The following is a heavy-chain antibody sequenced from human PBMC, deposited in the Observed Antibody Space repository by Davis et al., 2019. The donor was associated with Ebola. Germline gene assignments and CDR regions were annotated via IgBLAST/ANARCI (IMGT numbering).Heavy chain of an antibody. CDR1: GFTFRDFS. CDR3: ARVQSLYYYGMDV. Sequence: GESLKISCSASGFTFRDFSMNWVRQAPGKGLEWVSYISSSSSTIYYADSVKGRFTISRDNAKNSLYLQMNSLRDEDTAVYYCARVQSLYYYGMDVWGQGTTVTVSS. CDR2: ISSSSSTI. D-gene: IGHD4-11*01. J-gene: IGHJ6*02. V-gene: IGHV3-48*02.